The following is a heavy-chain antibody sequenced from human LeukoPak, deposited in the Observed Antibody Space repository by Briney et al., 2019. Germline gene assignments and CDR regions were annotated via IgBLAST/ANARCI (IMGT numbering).Heavy chain of an antibody. CDR3: ARDPSNPTAFDY. Sequence: GGSLRLSCAASGFTVSDTYMSWVRQAPGKGLEWVSFINSGWNTHYADSVKGRFTISRDNSKNTLYLQMNSLRAEDTAVYYCARDPSNPTAFDYWGQETLVTVSS. CDR2: INSGWNT. J-gene: IGHJ4*02. D-gene: IGHD6-6*01. V-gene: IGHV3-66*02. CDR1: GFTVSDTY.